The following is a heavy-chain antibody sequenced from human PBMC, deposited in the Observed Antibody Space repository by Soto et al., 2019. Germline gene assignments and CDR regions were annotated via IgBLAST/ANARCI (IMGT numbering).Heavy chain of an antibody. CDR2: VYYSGTT. CDR3: VPVNLVGAAYYFDY. J-gene: IGHJ4*02. CDR1: GGSIRNGDYY. D-gene: IGHD1-26*01. Sequence: PSETLSLTCTVSGGSIRNGDYYWGWIRQPPGKGLEWIGYVYYSGTTYSHPSLNSRVSISVDTSENQFSLRLTSVTAADTAVYYCVPVNLVGAAYYFDYWGPGTLVTVSS. V-gene: IGHV4-30-4*01.